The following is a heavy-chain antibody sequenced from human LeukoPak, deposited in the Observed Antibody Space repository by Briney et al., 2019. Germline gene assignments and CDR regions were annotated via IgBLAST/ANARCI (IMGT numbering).Heavy chain of an antibody. CDR1: VYTLTEIS. J-gene: IGHJ4*02. D-gene: IGHD5-18*01. V-gene: IGHV1-24*01. CDR3: ATVGYSYGAFDY. Sequence: ASVTVSFTVSVYTLTEISLHWVRQAPGKGLEWMGGFDREDGETMYAQKFQGRVTMTEATSTDTAFMELSSLRSEDTAVYYCATVGYSYGAFDYWGQGTLVIVSS. CDR2: FDREDGET.